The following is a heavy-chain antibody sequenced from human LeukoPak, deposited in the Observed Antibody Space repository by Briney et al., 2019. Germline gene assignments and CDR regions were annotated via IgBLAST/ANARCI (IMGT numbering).Heavy chain of an antibody. CDR3: ARDHWLLRAFDI. D-gene: IGHD3-9*01. Sequence: GGSLRLSCAASGFTFSDFHVSWIRQAPGKGLEWVSYISSGGTIYYADSVKSRFTISRDNAKTSLYLQVNSLTAEDTAVYFCARDHWLLRAFDIWGQGTMVTVSS. J-gene: IGHJ3*02. V-gene: IGHV3-11*01. CDR2: ISSGGTI. CDR1: GFTFSDFH.